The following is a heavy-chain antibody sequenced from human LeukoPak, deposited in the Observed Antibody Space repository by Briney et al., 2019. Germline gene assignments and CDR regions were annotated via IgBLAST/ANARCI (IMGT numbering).Heavy chain of an antibody. Sequence: RASVKVSCKASGGTFSSYAISWVRQAPGQRLEWMGGIIPIFGTANYAQKFQGRVTITADKSTSTAYMKLSSLRSEDTAVYYCARGYCSGGSCYCFDYWGQGTLVTVSS. D-gene: IGHD2-15*01. CDR1: GGTFSSYA. CDR2: IIPIFGTA. J-gene: IGHJ4*02. V-gene: IGHV1-69*06. CDR3: ARGYCSGGSCYCFDY.